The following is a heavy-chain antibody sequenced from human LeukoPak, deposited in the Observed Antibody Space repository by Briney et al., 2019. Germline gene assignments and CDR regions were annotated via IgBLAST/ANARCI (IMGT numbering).Heavy chain of an antibody. Sequence: PSETLSLTCTVSGGSINSYYWSWVRQPAEKGLEWIGRIYISDNFYTSGSTTHNPSLQSRVTMSVDMSKNQFFLSLSSVTAADTAVYYCARARRTVRGSWMFDYWGQGTLVTVSS. V-gene: IGHV4-4*07. CDR1: GGSINSYY. CDR2: IYISDNFYTSGST. CDR3: ARARRTVRGSWMFDY. D-gene: IGHD3-10*01. J-gene: IGHJ4*02.